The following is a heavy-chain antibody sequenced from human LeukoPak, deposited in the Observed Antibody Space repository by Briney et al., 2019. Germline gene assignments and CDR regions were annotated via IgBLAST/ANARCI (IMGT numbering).Heavy chain of an antibody. CDR1: GFTFSDYY. D-gene: IGHD6-19*01. CDR2: ITGSGGST. V-gene: IGHV3-23*01. Sequence: GGSLRLSCAASGFTFSDYYMSWVRQAPGKGLEWVSGITGSGGSTYYADSVKGRFTISRDNSKNTLYLQMNSLRAEDTAVYYCAKDRGSSGWSGMDVWGQRATVTVSS. CDR3: AKDRGSSGWSGMDV. J-gene: IGHJ6*02.